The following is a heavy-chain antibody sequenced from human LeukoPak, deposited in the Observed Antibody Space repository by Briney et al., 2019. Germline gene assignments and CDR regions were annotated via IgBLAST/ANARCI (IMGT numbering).Heavy chain of an antibody. CDR1: GGTFSSYA. CDR2: IIPILGIA. V-gene: IGHV1-69*04. CDR3: ARTQTYSGSFD. J-gene: IGHJ4*02. Sequence: SVKVSCKASGGTFSSYAISWVRQAPGQGLEWMGRIIPILGIANYAQKFQGRVTITADKSTSTAYMELSSLRSEDTAVYYCARTQTYSGSFDWGQGTLVTVSS. D-gene: IGHD1-26*01.